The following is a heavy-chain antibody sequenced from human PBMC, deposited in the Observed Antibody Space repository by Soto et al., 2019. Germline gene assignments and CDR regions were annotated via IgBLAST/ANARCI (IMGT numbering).Heavy chain of an antibody. V-gene: IGHV1-69*13. CDR3: ARLIRGGPGWFDP. Sequence: ASVKVSCKASGGTFSSYAISWVRQAPGQGLEWMGGIIPIFGTANYAQKFQGRVTITADESTSTAYMELSSLRSEDTAVYYCARLIRGGPGWFDPWGQGTLVTVSS. CDR1: GGTFSSYA. J-gene: IGHJ5*02. D-gene: IGHD3-10*01. CDR2: IIPIFGTA.